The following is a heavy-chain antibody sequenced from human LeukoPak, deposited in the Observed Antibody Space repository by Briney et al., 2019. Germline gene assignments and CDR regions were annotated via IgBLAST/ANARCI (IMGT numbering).Heavy chain of an antibody. J-gene: IGHJ4*02. CDR1: GFTFSSYG. CDR2: ISYDGSNK. D-gene: IGHD6-19*01. V-gene: IGHV3-30*18. Sequence: GGSLRLSCAASGFTFSSYGMHWVRQAPGKGLEWVAVISYDGSNKYYAASVKGRFTIYRDNSKNTLYLQMNSLRAEDTAVYYCAKESSGWPFDYWGQGTLVTVSS. CDR3: AKESSGWPFDY.